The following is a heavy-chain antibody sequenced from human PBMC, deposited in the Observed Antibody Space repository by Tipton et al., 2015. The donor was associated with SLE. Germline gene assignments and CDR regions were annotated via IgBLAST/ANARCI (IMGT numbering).Heavy chain of an antibody. V-gene: IGHV3-30*02. J-gene: IGHJ4*02. D-gene: IGHD3-10*01. CDR1: GFTFSSYG. Sequence: SLRLSCAASGFTFSSYGMHWVRQAPGKGLEWVAPIWYDGSNKYYADSVKGRFTISRDNSEDTLYLQMNSLRAEDTAVYYCAKSGSDYWGQGTLVTVSS. CDR2: IWYDGSNK. CDR3: AKSGSDY.